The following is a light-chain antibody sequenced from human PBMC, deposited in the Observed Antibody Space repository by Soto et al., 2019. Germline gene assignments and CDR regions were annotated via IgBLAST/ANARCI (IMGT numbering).Light chain of an antibody. CDR1: QSVSSSY. V-gene: IGKV3-20*01. J-gene: IGKJ4*01. CDR3: QQYGSSPSLT. CDR2: SAS. Sequence: EIVLTQSPGTLSLSPGERVTLSCRASQSVSSSYLAWYQQKPGQAPRLLIYSASSRATGIPDRFSGSGSGIDFTLTISRLEPEDFAVYYCQQYGSSPSLTFGGGTKVDIK.